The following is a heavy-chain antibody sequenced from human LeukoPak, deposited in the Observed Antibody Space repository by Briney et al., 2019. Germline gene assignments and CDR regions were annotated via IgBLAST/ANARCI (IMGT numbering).Heavy chain of an antibody. Sequence: ASVKVSCKASGYTFTSYYMHWVRQAPGQGLEWMGIINPSGGSTSSAQKFQGRVTMTRDTSTSTVYMELSRLRSDDTAVYYCARAREVYSSSWYGDYFDYWGQGTLVTVSS. CDR1: GYTFTSYY. J-gene: IGHJ4*02. V-gene: IGHV1-46*01. CDR2: INPSGGST. D-gene: IGHD6-13*01. CDR3: ARAREVYSSSWYGDYFDY.